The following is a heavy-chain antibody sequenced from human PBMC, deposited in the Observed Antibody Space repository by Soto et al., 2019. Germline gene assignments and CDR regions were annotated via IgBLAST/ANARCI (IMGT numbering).Heavy chain of an antibody. CDR2: ISSSSSYI. CDR1: ELAFICHS. V-gene: IGHV3-21*01. J-gene: IGHJ3*02. D-gene: IGHD6-19*01. CDR3: ARELSPYSSGWPDVVDI. Sequence: PVEAQSPPCAALELAFICHSSNRASPHRRRGLEWVSSISSSSSYIYYADSVKGRFTISRDNAKNSLYLQMNSLRAEDTAVYYCARELSPYSSGWPDVVDIWGQGTMVAGSS.